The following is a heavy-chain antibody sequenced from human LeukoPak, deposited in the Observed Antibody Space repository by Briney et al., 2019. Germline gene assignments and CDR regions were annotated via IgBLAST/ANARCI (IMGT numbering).Heavy chain of an antibody. CDR2: IYYSGST. Sequence: SETLSLTCTVSGGSISSYYWSWIRQPPGKGLEWIGFIYYSGSTNYNPSLKSRVTISVDTSKNQFSLKLSSVTAADTAVYYCARQAIGSYSSSWYWFDYWGQGTLVTVSS. CDR3: ARQAIGSYSSSWYWFDY. CDR1: GGSISSYY. J-gene: IGHJ4*02. V-gene: IGHV4-59*08. D-gene: IGHD6-13*01.